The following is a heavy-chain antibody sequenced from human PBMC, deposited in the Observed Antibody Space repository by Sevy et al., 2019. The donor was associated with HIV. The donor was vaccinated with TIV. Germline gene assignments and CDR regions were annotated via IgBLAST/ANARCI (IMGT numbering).Heavy chain of an antibody. D-gene: IGHD4-17*01. CDR2: ISNSGTTI. CDR3: ARELPPSATTVAHFDC. CDR1: GFTFSSYE. Sequence: GGSLRLSCAASGFTFSSYEMNWVRQAPGKGLEWVSYISNSGTTISYSDSVKGRFTISRDNARNSLYLQMNSLRAEETAVYYGARELPPSATTVAHFDCWGQGTLVTVSS. V-gene: IGHV3-48*03. J-gene: IGHJ4*02.